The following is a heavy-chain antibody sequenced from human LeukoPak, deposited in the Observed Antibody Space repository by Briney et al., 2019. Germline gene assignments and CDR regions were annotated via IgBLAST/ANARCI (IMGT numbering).Heavy chain of an antibody. CDR3: ARAVPFVRVNYYYYYMDV. CDR1: GFTFSSYN. J-gene: IGHJ6*03. D-gene: IGHD6-6*01. CDR2: INSDSDYI. V-gene: IGHV3-21*01. Sequence: GGSLRLSCAASGFTFSSYNMNWVRQAPGKGLEWVSIINSDSDYISYAESLKGRFTISRDNAKNSLYLQMNSLRVEDTAVYFCARAVPFVRVNYYYYYMDVWGKGTTVTVSS.